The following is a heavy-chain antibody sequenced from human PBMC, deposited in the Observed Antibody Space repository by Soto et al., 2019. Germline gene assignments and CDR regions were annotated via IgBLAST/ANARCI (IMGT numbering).Heavy chain of an antibody. CDR2: IYYSGST. CDR3: ARAEQWLVGIFDY. Sequence: SETRSLTCTVSGGSISSYYWSWIRQPPGKGLEWIGYIYYSGSTNYNPSLKSRVTISVDTSKNQFSLKLSSVTAADTAVYYCARAEQWLVGIFDYWGQGTLVTVSS. J-gene: IGHJ4*02. D-gene: IGHD6-19*01. CDR1: GGSISSYY. V-gene: IGHV4-59*01.